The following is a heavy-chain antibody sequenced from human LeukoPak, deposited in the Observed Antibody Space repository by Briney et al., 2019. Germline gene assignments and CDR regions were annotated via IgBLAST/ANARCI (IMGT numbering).Heavy chain of an antibody. V-gene: IGHV4-59*12. CDR3: AITSGSYYTDAFDI. J-gene: IGHJ3*02. D-gene: IGHD3-10*01. Sequence: SETLSLTCTVSGDSISSNYWSWIRQPPGKGLEWIGYIYNSGSTKYNPSLKSRVTISVDTSKNQFSLKLSSVTAADTAVYYCAITSGSYYTDAFDIWGQGTMVTVSS. CDR2: IYNSGST. CDR1: GDSISSNY.